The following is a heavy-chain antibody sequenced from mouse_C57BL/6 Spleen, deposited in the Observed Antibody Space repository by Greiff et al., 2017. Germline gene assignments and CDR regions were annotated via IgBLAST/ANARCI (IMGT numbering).Heavy chain of an antibody. CDR3: AKPLTTVYYAMDY. CDR1: GFSLTSYG. D-gene: IGHD1-1*01. J-gene: IGHJ4*01. Sequence: VQLKQSGPGLVQPSQSLSITCTVSGFSLTSYGVHWVRQPPGKGLEWLGVIWSGGSTDYNAAFISRLSISKDNSKSQVFFKMNSLQADDTAIYYCAKPLTTVYYAMDYWGQGTSVTVSS. CDR2: IWSGGST. V-gene: IGHV2-4*01.